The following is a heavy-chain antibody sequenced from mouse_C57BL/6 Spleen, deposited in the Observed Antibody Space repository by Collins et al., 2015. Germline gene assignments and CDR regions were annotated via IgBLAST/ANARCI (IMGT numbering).Heavy chain of an antibody. CDR2: INPSTGYT. Sequence: QVQLQQSGAELAKPGASVKMSCKASGYTFTSYWMHWVKQRPGQGLEWIGYINPSTGYTEYNQKFKDKATLTADKSSSTAYMQLSSLTSEDSAVYYCARGGSSGSFAYWGQGTWSLSLQ. CDR1: GYTFTSYW. D-gene: IGHD3-1*01. V-gene: IGHV1-7*01. CDR3: ARGGSSGSFAY. J-gene: IGHJ3*01.